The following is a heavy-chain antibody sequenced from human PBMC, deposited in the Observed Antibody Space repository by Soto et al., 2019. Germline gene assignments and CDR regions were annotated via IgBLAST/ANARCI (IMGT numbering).Heavy chain of an antibody. D-gene: IGHD1-1*01. CDR1: GGTFSSYT. J-gene: IGHJ6*02. Sequence: QVQLVQSGAEVKKPGSSVKVSCKASGGTFSSYTISWVRQAPGQGLEWMGRIIPILGIANYAQKFQGGVPITXXNXTXXAYMELSSLRSEDTAVYYCARETPNDGLYYYGMDVWGQGTTVTVSS. CDR2: IIPILGIA. CDR3: ARETPNDGLYYYGMDV. V-gene: IGHV1-69*08.